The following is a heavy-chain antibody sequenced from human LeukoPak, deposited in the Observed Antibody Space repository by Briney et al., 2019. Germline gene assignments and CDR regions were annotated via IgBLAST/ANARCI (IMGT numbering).Heavy chain of an antibody. CDR1: GGSISSYY. CDR2: IYYSGST. D-gene: IGHD2-2*01. J-gene: IGHJ4*02. CDR3: AGYGGYCSSTSCSSLDY. Sequence: PSETLSLTCTVSGGSISSYYWSWIRQPPGKGLEWIGYIYYSGSTNYNPSLKSRVTISVDTSKNQFSLKLSSVTAADTAVYYCAGYGGYCSSTSCSSLDYWGQGTLVTVSS. V-gene: IGHV4-59*01.